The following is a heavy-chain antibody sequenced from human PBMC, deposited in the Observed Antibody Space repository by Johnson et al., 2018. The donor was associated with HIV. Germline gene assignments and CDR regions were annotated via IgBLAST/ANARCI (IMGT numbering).Heavy chain of an antibody. D-gene: IGHD5-18*01. CDR2: IYSGGST. Sequence: QVQLVESGGGVVQPGRSLKLSCAASGFTFRNYAMHWVRQAPGKGLEWVAVIYSGGSTYYADSVKGRFTISRDNSKSTLYLQMNSLRAEDTALYYCARVATADDDAFDIWGQVTMVTVSS. J-gene: IGHJ3*02. CDR1: GFTFRNYA. V-gene: IGHV3-NL1*01. CDR3: ARVATADDDAFDI.